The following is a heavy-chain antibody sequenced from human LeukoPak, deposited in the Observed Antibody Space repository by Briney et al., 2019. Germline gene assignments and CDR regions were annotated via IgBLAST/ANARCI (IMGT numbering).Heavy chain of an antibody. Sequence: PGGSLRLSCAASGFTFSSYAMHWVRQAPGKGLEWVAVISYDGSNKYYADSVKGRFTISRDNSKNTLYLQMNSLRAEDTAVYYCAREWGSITIVGGHFDYWGQGTLVTVSS. V-gene: IGHV3-30*04. J-gene: IGHJ4*02. D-gene: IGHD3-3*01. CDR1: GFTFSSYA. CDR2: ISYDGSNK. CDR3: AREWGSITIVGGHFDY.